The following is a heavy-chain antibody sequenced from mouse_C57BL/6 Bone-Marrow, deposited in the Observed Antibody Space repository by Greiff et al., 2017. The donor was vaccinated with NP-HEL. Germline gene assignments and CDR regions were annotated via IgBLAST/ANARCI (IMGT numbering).Heavy chain of an antibody. CDR1: GYSITSGYY. J-gene: IGHJ3*01. D-gene: IGHD2-4*01. V-gene: IGHV3-6*01. CDR2: ISYDGSN. Sequence: EVKLQESGPGLVKPSQSLSLTCSVTGYSITSGYYWNWIRQFPGNKLEWMGYISYDGSNNYNPSLKNRISITRDTSKNQFFLKLNSVTTEDTATYYCARGGNDYDVAFAYWGQGTLVTVSA. CDR3: ARGGNDYDVAFAY.